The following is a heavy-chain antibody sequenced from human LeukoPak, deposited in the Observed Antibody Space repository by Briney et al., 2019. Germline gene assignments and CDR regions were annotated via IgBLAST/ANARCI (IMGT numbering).Heavy chain of an antibody. J-gene: IGHJ4*02. V-gene: IGHV3-23*01. CDR1: GFPFRNFA. CDR2: ISGSGGST. Sequence: PGGSLRLSCTASGFPFRNFAMSWVRQAPGKGLEWVSAISGSGGSTYYADSVKGRFTISRDNSKNTLYLQMNSLRAEDTAVYYCTLSGWYPYYFDYWGQGTLVTVSS. D-gene: IGHD6-19*01. CDR3: TLSGWYPYYFDY.